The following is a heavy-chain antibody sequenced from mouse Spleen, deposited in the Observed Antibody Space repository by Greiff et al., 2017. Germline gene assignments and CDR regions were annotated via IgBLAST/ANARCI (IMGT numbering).Heavy chain of an antibody. J-gene: IGHJ3*01. D-gene: IGHD2-1*01. Sequence: QVQLQQPGAELVRPGSSVKLSCKASGYTFTSYWMHWVKQRPIQGLEWIGNIDPSDSETHYNQKFKDKATLTVDKSSSTAYMQLSSLTSEDSAVYYCARGIYYGKAAWFAYWGQGTLVTVSA. CDR2: IDPSDSET. V-gene: IGHV1-52*01. CDR1: GYTFTSYW. CDR3: ARGIYYGKAAWFAY.